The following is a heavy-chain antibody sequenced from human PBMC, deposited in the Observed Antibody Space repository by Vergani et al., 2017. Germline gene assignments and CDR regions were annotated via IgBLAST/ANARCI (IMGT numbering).Heavy chain of an antibody. V-gene: IGHV4-31*03. J-gene: IGHJ4*02. CDR3: ASSYYYDSSGYQPMGYYFDY. D-gene: IGHD3-22*01. Sequence: QVQLQESGPGLVRPSQTLSLTCTVSGGSISSGGYYWSWIRQHXGKGLEWIGYIYYSGSTYYNPSLKSRVTISVDTSKNQFSLKLSSVTAADTAVYYCASSYYYDSSGYQPMGYYFDYWGQGTLVTVSS. CDR2: IYYSGST. CDR1: GGSISSGGYY.